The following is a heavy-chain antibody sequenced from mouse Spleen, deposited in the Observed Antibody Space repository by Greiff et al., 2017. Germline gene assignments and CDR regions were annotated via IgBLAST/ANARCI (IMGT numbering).Heavy chain of an antibody. J-gene: IGHJ3*01. CDR1: GFTFTDYY. CDR3: ARYSGYDGFAY. D-gene: IGHD2-2*01. Sequence: VQLKESGGGLVQPGGSLSLSCAASGFTFTDYYMSWVRQPPGKALEWLGFIRNKANGYTTEYSASVKGRFTISRDNSQSILYLQMNALRAEDSATYYCARYSGYDGFAYWGQGTLVTVSA. V-gene: IGHV7-3*01. CDR2: IRNKANGYTT.